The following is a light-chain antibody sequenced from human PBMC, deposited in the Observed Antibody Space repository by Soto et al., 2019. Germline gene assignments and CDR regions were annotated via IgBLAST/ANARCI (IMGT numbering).Light chain of an antibody. CDR2: RTS. CDR1: QSINFW. J-gene: IGKJ1*01. Sequence: DIQMTQSPSTLSASVGDRVTITCRASQSINFWLAWYQQKPGKAPKLLIYRTSSLESGVPPRFSGGGSGTEFTLTIGGLQPDDFATYYCHHFGTYAQTFGQGTKVEIK. CDR3: HHFGTYAQT. V-gene: IGKV1-5*03.